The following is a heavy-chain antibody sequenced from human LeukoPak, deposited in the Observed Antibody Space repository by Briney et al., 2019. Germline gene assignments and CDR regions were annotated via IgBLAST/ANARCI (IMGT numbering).Heavy chain of an antibody. CDR1: GGSISSGGYY. V-gene: IGHV4-30-2*01. D-gene: IGHD1-26*01. J-gene: IGHJ4*02. CDR3: ARRTRALSGSYPFDY. Sequence: PSETLSLTCTVSGGSISSGGYYWSWIRQPPGKGLEWIGYIYHSGSTYYNPSLKSRVTLSVDRSKNQFSLKLSSVTAADTAVYYCARRTRALSGSYPFDYWGQGTLVTVSS. CDR2: IYHSGST.